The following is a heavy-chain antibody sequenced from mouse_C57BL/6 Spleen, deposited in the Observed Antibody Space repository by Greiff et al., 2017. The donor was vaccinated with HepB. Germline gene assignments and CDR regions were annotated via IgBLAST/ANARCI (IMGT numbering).Heavy chain of an antibody. Sequence: VQLQQPGAELVMPGASVKLSCKASGYTFTSYWMHWVKQRPGQGLEWIGEIDPSDSYTNYNQKFKGKSTLTVDKSSSTAYMQLSSLTSEDSAVYYCARSGYSNYFWFAYLGQGTLVTVSA. CDR1: GYTFTSYW. V-gene: IGHV1-69*01. D-gene: IGHD2-5*01. J-gene: IGHJ3*01. CDR3: ARSGYSNYFWFAY. CDR2: IDPSDSYT.